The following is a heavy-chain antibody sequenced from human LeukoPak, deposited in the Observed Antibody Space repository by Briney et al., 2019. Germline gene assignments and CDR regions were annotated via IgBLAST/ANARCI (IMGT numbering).Heavy chain of an antibody. CDR1: GYSISSGYY. V-gene: IGHV4-38-2*02. J-gene: IGHJ4*02. Sequence: SETLSLTCTVSGYSISSGYYWGWIRQPPGKGLEWIGSIYHSGSTYYNPSLKSRVTISVDTSKNQFSLKLSSVTAADTAVYYCARVPIIWSGYFYDWGQGTLVTVSS. CDR2: IYHSGST. CDR3: ARVPIIWSGYFYD. D-gene: IGHD3-3*01.